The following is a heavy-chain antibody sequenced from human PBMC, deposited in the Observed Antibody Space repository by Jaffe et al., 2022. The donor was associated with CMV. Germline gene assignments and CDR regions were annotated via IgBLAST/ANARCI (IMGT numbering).Heavy chain of an antibody. D-gene: IGHD3-16*01. Sequence: EVQLVESGGGLVRPGGSLRLSCVASGFSLSRYSMIWVRQAPGKGLEWVSSINVNSDYISYGDSVRGRFTISRDKAKTSLYLQMNSLRPEDAAVYYCARGGPIYADPLDVWGKGTTVTVSS. CDR1: GFSLSRYS. V-gene: IGHV3-21*02. CDR3: ARGGPIYADPLDV. CDR2: INVNSDYI. J-gene: IGHJ6*04.